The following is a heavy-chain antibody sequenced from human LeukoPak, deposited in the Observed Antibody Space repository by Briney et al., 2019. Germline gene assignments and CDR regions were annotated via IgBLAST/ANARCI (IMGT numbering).Heavy chain of an antibody. J-gene: IGHJ3*02. CDR2: IIPIFGTA. CDR1: GYTFTSYD. D-gene: IGHD2-21*02. CDR3: ARGGLYCGGDCYSDAFDI. Sequence: SVKVSCKASGYTFTSYDISWVRQAPGQGLEWMGGIIPIFGTANYAQKFQGRVTITADESTSTAYMELSSLRSEDTAVYYCARGGLYCGGDCYSDAFDIWGQGTMVTVSS. V-gene: IGHV1-69*13.